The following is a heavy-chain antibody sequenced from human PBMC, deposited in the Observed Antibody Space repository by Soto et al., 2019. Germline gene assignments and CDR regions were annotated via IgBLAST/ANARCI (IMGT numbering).Heavy chain of an antibody. CDR2: IIPIFGTA. CDR3: ARVWRSDYYDSSGYYDY. V-gene: IGHV1-69*12. D-gene: IGHD3-22*01. J-gene: IGHJ4*02. Sequence: QVQLVQSGAEVKKPGSSVKVSCKASGGTFSSYAISWVRQAPGQGLEWMGGIIPIFGTANYAQKFQGRVTISADESKSTAYMELSSLRSEDTAVYYCARVWRSDYYDSSGYYDYWGQGTLVTVSS. CDR1: GGTFSSYA.